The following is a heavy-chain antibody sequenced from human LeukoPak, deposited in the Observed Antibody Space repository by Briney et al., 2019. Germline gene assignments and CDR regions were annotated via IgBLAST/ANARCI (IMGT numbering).Heavy chain of an antibody. J-gene: IGHJ6*02. V-gene: IGHV3-30-3*01. Sequence: GGSLRLSCAASGFTFSSYWMSWVRQAPGKGLEWVAVISYDGSNKYYADSVKGRFTISRDNSKNTLYLQMNSLRAEDTAVYYCARDRPAESSGWHRTNYYYGMDVWGQGTTVTVSS. CDR1: GFTFSSYW. D-gene: IGHD6-19*01. CDR3: ARDRPAESSGWHRTNYYYGMDV. CDR2: ISYDGSNK.